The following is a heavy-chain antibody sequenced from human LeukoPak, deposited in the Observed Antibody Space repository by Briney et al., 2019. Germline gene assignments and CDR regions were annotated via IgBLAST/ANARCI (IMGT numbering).Heavy chain of an antibody. CDR3: ARGHYGMDV. CDR1: GFTFRDSC. J-gene: IGHJ6*02. V-gene: IGHV3-7*01. Sequence: PGGSLRLSCAASGFTFRDSCTTWVRQAPGKGLECVANINQDESDKYYADSVKGRLTISRDNAKNSLYVQMNILRVEDTAVDYCARGHYGMDVWGQGTTVTVPS. CDR2: INQDESDK.